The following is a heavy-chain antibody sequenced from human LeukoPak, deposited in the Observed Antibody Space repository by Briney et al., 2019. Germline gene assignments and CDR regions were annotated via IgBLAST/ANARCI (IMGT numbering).Heavy chain of an antibody. CDR1: GYSISSGYY. D-gene: IGHD5-24*01. V-gene: IGHV4-38-2*01. CDR3: ARHDNYYYYMDV. Sequence: SETLSLTCAVSGYSISSGYYWGWIRQPPGKGLEWIGSIYHSGSTYYNPSLKSRVTISVDTSKNQFSLKPSSVTAADTAVYYCARHDNYYYYMDVWGKGTTVTVSS. CDR2: IYHSGST. J-gene: IGHJ6*03.